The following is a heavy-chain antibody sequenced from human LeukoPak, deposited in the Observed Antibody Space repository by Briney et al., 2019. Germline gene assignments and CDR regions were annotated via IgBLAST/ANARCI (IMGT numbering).Heavy chain of an antibody. D-gene: IGHD3-10*01. CDR2: IIPIFGTA. Sequence: SVKVSCKASGGTFSSYAISWVRQAPGQGLEWMGGIIPIFGTANYAQKFQGRVTITADESTSTAYMELSSLRSEDTAVYYCARGSGPSNYYGSGSYYFEDLDYWGQGTLVTVSS. CDR3: ARGSGPSNYYGSGSYYFEDLDY. J-gene: IGHJ4*02. CDR1: GGTFSSYA. V-gene: IGHV1-69*13.